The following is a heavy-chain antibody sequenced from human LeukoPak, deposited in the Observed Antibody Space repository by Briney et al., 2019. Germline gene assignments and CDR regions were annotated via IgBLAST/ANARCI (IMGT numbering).Heavy chain of an antibody. J-gene: IGHJ3*02. Sequence: PSETLSLTCTVSGGSITSYFWSWIRQPAGKGLEWIGRIHRSGGTNHNPSLKSRVTISVDTSKNRFSLKLSSVTAADTAVYYCADNDAFDIWGQGTMVTVSS. CDR2: IHRSGGT. V-gene: IGHV4-4*07. CDR3: ADNDAFDI. CDR1: GGSITSYF.